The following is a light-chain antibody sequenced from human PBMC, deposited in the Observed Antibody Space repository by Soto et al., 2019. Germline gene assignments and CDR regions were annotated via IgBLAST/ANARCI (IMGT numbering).Light chain of an antibody. CDR1: QSVSGSY. Sequence: IVLTQSPPSLSLFPGERATLFCRASQSVSGSYLAWYQQKPGQAPRLLIYGASSRANGIPDRFSGSGSGTDHTLTISRLEPEDFAVYYCQQYASSPQTFGQGTKVDIK. V-gene: IGKV3-20*01. CDR3: QQYASSPQT. J-gene: IGKJ1*01. CDR2: GAS.